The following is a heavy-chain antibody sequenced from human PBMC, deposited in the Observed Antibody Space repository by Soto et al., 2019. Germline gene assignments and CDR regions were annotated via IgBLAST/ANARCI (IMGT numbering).Heavy chain of an antibody. CDR2: ISSSGSTI. V-gene: IGHV3-48*03. Sequence: GGSLRLSCAASGFTFSSYEMNWVRQAPGKGLEWVSYISSSGSTIYYADSVKGRFTISRDNAKNSLYLQMNSLRAEDTAVYYCARDLNSYYYYYYGMDVWGQGTTVTVSS. J-gene: IGHJ6*02. D-gene: IGHD1-1*01. CDR1: GFTFSSYE. CDR3: ARDLNSYYYYYYGMDV.